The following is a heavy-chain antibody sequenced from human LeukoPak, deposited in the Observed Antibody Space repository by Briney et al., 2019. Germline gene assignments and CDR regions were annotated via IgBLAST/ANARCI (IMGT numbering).Heavy chain of an antibody. CDR2: IYYSGST. Sequence: SETLSLTCTVSGVSISSGGYYWSWIRQHPGKGLEWIGYIYYSGSTYYNPSLKSRVTISVDTSKNQFSLKLSSVTAADTAVYYCARDQIRVGAINYFDYWGQGTLVTVSS. CDR3: ARDQIRVGAINYFDY. J-gene: IGHJ4*02. V-gene: IGHV4-31*03. CDR1: GVSISSGGYY. D-gene: IGHD1-26*01.